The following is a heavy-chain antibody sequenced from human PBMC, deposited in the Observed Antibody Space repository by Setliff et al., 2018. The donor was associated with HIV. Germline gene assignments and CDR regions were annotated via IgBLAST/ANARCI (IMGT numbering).Heavy chain of an antibody. D-gene: IGHD3-3*01. V-gene: IGHV7-4-1*02. CDR3: ARAQALLRAYYMDV. J-gene: IGHJ6*03. CDR1: GYTFTKYG. CDR2: INTNTENP. Sequence: ASVKVSCKASGYTFTKYGISWVRQAPGQGLEWLGWINTNTENPTYAQGFTGRFVFSLDTSVSAAFLQISSLKAEDTAVYYCARAQALLRAYYMDVWGKGTTVTVSS.